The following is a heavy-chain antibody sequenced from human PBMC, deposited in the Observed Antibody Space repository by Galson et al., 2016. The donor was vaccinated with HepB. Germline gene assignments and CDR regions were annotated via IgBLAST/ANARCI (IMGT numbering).Heavy chain of an antibody. V-gene: IGHV3-30-3*01. CDR1: GFTFSRYA. J-gene: IGHJ4*02. D-gene: IGHD3-16*01. CDR3: ATWGFTLGVDH. Sequence: SLRLSCAASGFTFSRYAMHWVRQAPGKWLEWVAVISDNGSNKYCADSVKGRFTISRDNSEHTLYLQMNSLRTEDTAMYYCATWGFTLGVDHWGQGILVTVSS. CDR2: ISDNGSNK.